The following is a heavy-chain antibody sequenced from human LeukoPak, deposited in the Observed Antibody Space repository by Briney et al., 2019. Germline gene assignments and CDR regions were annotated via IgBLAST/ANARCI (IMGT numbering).Heavy chain of an antibody. D-gene: IGHD5-24*01. J-gene: IGHJ4*02. V-gene: IGHV3-11*04. CDR1: GFTFSDYY. Sequence: GGSLRLSCAASGFTFSDYYMSWIRQAPGKGLEWVSYISSSGSTIYYADSVKGRFTISRDNSKNTLYLQMNSLRAEDTAVYYCARAVGSYNHYFDYWGQGTLVTVSS. CDR2: ISSSGSTI. CDR3: ARAVGSYNHYFDY.